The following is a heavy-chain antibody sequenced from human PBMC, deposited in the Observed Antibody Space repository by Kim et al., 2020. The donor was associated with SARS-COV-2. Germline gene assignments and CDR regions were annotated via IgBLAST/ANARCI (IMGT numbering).Heavy chain of an antibody. J-gene: IGHJ6*02. Sequence: GGSLRLSCAASGFTFSSYSMNWVRQAPGKGLEWVSSISSSSSYIYYADSVKGRFTISRDNAKNSLYLQMNSLRAEDTAVYYCARGIDLITIFGENYYYYGMDVWGQGTTVTVSS. CDR3: ARGIDLITIFGENYYYYGMDV. V-gene: IGHV3-21*01. CDR2: ISSSSSYI. CDR1: GFTFSSYS. D-gene: IGHD3-3*01.